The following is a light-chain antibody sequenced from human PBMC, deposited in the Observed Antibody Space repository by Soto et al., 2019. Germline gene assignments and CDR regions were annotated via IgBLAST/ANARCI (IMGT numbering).Light chain of an antibody. J-gene: IGLJ3*02. CDR1: SGHSSDP. CDR3: QTWDTVTWV. V-gene: IGLV4-69*02. CDR2: IHRDGSH. Sequence: QLVLTQSPSASASLGASVKLTCTLSSGHSSDPIAWHQQQPEKGPRYLMKIHRDGSHSKGDGIPDRFSGSSSGAERYLTISTLQSEDEGDYHCQTWDTVTWVFGGGTKVTVL.